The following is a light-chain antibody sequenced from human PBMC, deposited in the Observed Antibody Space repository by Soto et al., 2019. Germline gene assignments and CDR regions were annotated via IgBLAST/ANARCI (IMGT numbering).Light chain of an antibody. J-gene: IGKJ2*01. CDR1: QDIRNR. V-gene: IGKV1-33*01. Sequence: DIQMTQSPPSLSASVGDRVTITCQASQDIRNRLNWYRQKPGKAPEVLIYDASNLATGVPSRFTGSGSGTEFTLTISSLQPDDFATYYCQQYNSYYTFGQGTKLEIK. CDR2: DAS. CDR3: QQYNSYYT.